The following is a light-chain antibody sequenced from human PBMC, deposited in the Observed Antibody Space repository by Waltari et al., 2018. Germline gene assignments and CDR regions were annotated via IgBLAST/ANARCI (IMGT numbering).Light chain of an antibody. CDR3: QQYYAAPWT. J-gene: IGKJ1*01. CDR2: WAS. V-gene: IGKV4-1*01. CDR1: QSVLYSSKNKSY. Sequence: DIVMTQSPDSLAVSLGERATINCKSSQSVLYSSKNKSYLSWFQQKPGQPPKLLFYWASTRESGVHDRFSGSGSGTDFTLTISSLQAEDVAVYYCQQYYAAPWTFGQGTMVEIK.